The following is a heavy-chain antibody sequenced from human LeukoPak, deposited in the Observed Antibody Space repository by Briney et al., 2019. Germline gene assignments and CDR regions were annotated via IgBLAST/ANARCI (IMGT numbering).Heavy chain of an antibody. Sequence: GSSVKVSCKASGGTFSSYAISWVRQAPGQGLEWMGGIIPIFGTANYAQKFQGRVTITADKSTSTAYMELSSLRSEDTAMYYCARTPRSNYYDSSGYIDYWGQGTLVTVSS. CDR3: ARTPRSNYYDSSGYIDY. D-gene: IGHD3-22*01. CDR1: GGTFSSYA. CDR2: IIPIFGTA. J-gene: IGHJ4*02. V-gene: IGHV1-69*06.